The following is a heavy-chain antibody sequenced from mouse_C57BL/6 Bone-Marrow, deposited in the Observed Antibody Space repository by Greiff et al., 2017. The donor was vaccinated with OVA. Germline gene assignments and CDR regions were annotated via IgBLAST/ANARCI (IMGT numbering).Heavy chain of an antibody. Sequence: VQLKQSGPGLAKPSQTLSLTCSVTGYSITSDYWNWIRKFPGNKLEYMGYISYSGSTYYNPSLKSRISITRDTPKNQYYLQLNSVTTEDTATYYCARWGPSITPYWYFDVWGTGTTVTVSS. CDR1: GYSITSDY. V-gene: IGHV3-8*01. CDR3: ARWGPSITPYWYFDV. CDR2: ISYSGST. D-gene: IGHD2-4*01. J-gene: IGHJ1*03.